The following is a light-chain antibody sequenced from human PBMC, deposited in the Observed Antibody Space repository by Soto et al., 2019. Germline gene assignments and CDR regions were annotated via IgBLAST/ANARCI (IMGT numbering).Light chain of an antibody. CDR2: GAS. Sequence: EIVLTQSPGTLSLSPGERATLSCRASQSVISRYLAWYQQKPGQAPRLLIYGASSRATGIPDRFSGSGSGTDFTITISRLEPDDFAVYYCQHYGSSLLFTFGPGTKVDIK. J-gene: IGKJ3*01. CDR3: QHYGSSLLFT. V-gene: IGKV3-20*01. CDR1: QSVISRY.